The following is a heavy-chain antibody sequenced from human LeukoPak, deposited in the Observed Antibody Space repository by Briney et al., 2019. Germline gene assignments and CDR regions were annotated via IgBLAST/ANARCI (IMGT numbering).Heavy chain of an antibody. CDR3: ARGSYYFDY. Sequence: PSGTLSLTCTVSGGSISSTNWWSWVRQPPGKGLEWIGEIYHSGSTNYNPSLKSRATISVDTSKNQFSLKLSSVTAADTAVYYCARGSYYFDYWGQGTLVTVSS. V-gene: IGHV4-4*02. J-gene: IGHJ4*02. D-gene: IGHD1-26*01. CDR1: GGSISSTNW. CDR2: IYHSGST.